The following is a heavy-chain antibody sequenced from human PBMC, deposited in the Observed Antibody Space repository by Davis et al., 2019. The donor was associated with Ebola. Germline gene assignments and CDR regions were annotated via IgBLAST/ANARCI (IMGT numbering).Heavy chain of an antibody. CDR1: GFTFDDYA. CDR3: AKRSQTGPFDY. J-gene: IGHJ4*02. CDR2: ISWNSGSI. Sequence: SLKISCAASGFTFDDYAMHWVRHAPGKGLEWVSGISWNSGSIGYADSVKGRFTISRDNAKNSLYLQMNSLRAEDTALYYCAKRSQTGPFDYWGQGTLVTVSS. V-gene: IGHV3-9*01. D-gene: IGHD1-26*01.